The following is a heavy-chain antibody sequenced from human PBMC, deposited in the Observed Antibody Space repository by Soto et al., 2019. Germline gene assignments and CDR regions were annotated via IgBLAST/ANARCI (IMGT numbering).Heavy chain of an antibody. CDR1: GFTFSDYY. Sequence: PGGSLRLSCAACGFTFSDYYMSWIRPAPGKGLEWVSYISSSGSTIYYADSVKGRFTISRDNAKNSLYLQMNSLRADDTAVYYCARGMYYDFWSGSQNWFDPWGQGTLVTVSS. J-gene: IGHJ5*02. CDR2: ISSSGSTI. V-gene: IGHV3-11*01. CDR3: ARGMYYDFWSGSQNWFDP. D-gene: IGHD3-3*01.